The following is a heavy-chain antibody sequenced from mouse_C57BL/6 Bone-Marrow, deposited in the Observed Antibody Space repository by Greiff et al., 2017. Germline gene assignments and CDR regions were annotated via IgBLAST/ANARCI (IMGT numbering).Heavy chain of an antibody. J-gene: IGHJ4*01. CDR2: IDPADGDT. Sequence: EVKLMESGAELVRPGASVTLSCTASGFNIKDYYMHWVKQRPEHGLEWIGRIDPADGDTEYAPKFQGKATMTADTSSNTAYLQLSSLTSEDTAVYYCASPLYDSYYSCAMDYWGQGTSVTVSS. CDR1: GFNIKDYY. CDR3: ASPLYDSYYSCAMDY. D-gene: IGHD2-3*01. V-gene: IGHV14-1*01.